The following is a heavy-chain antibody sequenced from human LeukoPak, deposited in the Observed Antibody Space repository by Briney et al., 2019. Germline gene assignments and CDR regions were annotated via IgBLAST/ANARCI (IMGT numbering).Heavy chain of an antibody. J-gene: IGHJ4*02. D-gene: IGHD3-9*01. CDR3: ARVSDILTGSYDY. V-gene: IGHV4-61*02. CDR2: IYTSGST. CDR1: GGSISSGSYY. Sequence: PSETLSLTCTVSGGSISSGSYYWSWIRQPAGKGLEWIGRIYTSGSTNYNPSLKSRVTISVDTSKNQFSLKLSSVTAADTAVYYCARVSDILTGSYDYWGQGTLVTVSS.